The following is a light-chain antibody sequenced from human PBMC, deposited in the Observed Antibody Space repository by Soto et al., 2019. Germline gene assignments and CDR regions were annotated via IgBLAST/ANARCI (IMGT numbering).Light chain of an antibody. CDR1: QNLDNY. CDR2: DAS. J-gene: IGKJ2*01. CDR3: QQSNYY. V-gene: IGKV1-5*01. Sequence: IPMTQSPSTLSASVGDRVTITCRASQNLDNYLAWYQQKAGKAPKLLIYDASTLESGVPSRFSGSRSGTEFTLTISRLQPDDFATYYCQQSNYYFGQGTKLEIK.